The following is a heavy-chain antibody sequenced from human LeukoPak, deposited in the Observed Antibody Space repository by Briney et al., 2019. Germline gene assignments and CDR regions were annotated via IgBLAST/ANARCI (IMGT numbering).Heavy chain of an antibody. Sequence: SETLSLTCTVSGGSISSYYWSWIRQPPGKGLEWIGYIYYSGSTNYNPSLKSRVTISVDTSKNQFSLKLSSVTAADTAVYYCARDSSSGWSYFDYWGQGTLVTVSS. CDR1: GGSISSYY. CDR2: IYYSGST. J-gene: IGHJ4*02. D-gene: IGHD6-19*01. V-gene: IGHV4-59*01. CDR3: ARDSSSGWSYFDY.